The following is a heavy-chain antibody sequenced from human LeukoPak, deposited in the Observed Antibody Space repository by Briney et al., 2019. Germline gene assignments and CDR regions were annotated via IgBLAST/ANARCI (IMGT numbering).Heavy chain of an antibody. J-gene: IGHJ4*02. CDR3: AREGDSGRFDY. CDR2: ISYSGST. D-gene: IGHD3-10*01. Sequence: SQTLSLTCTVSGGSISSGSYYWGWIRQPPGKGLEWIASISYSGSTYYNPSLKSRVTISVDTSKNQFSLKLSSVTAADTAVYYCAREGDSGRFDYWGQGTLVTVSS. CDR1: GGSISSGSYY. V-gene: IGHV4-39*02.